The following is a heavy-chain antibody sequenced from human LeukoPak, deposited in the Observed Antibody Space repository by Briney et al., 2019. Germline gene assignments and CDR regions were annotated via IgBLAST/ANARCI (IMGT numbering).Heavy chain of an antibody. CDR1: GFTFGKYW. Sequence: GGSLRLSCAASGFTFGKYWMSWVRQAPGKGLEWVANIKQDGGEKYYVDSVEGRFTISRDNAKNSLDLQMNSLRAEDTAVYYCVRQLDGTLDYWGQGTLVTVSS. CDR3: VRQLDGTLDY. V-gene: IGHV3-7*04. J-gene: IGHJ4*02. D-gene: IGHD1-26*01. CDR2: IKQDGGEK.